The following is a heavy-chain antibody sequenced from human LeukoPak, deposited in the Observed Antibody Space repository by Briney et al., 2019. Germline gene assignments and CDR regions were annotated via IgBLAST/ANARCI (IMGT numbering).Heavy chain of an antibody. V-gene: IGHV3-23*01. Sequence: GGSLRLSCAASGFTFSNYAMSWVRQAPEKGLEWVSSISDSGGSTYYADSVKGRFTISRDNSKNSLYLQINSLRAEDTAVYYCARGGSITMIVVVNGDYFDYWGQGTLVTVSS. CDR1: GFTFSNYA. D-gene: IGHD3-22*01. CDR3: ARGGSITMIVVVNGDYFDY. CDR2: ISDSGGST. J-gene: IGHJ4*02.